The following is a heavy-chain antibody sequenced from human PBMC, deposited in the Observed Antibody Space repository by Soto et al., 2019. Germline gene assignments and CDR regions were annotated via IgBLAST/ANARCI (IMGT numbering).Heavy chain of an antibody. V-gene: IGHV4-31*03. CDR1: GGSIISGGYY. J-gene: IGHJ3*02. D-gene: IGHD1-7*01. CDR3: ARSVRTTAAFDI. CDR2: IYYSGST. Sequence: SEALSLTCTVSGGSIISGGYYWSLIRQHPGKGLEWIGYIYYSGSTYYNPSLKSRVTISVDTSKNQFSLKLSSVTAADTAVYYCARSVRTTAAFDIWGQGTMVTVSS.